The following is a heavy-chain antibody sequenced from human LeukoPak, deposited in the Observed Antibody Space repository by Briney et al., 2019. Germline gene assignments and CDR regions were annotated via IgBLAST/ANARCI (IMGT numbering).Heavy chain of an antibody. CDR3: ARGPLTFGGLQVPDY. Sequence: SETLSHTCTVSGGSISSYYWSWIRQPPGKGLEWIGYIYYSGSTNYNPSLKSRVTISVDTSKNQFSLKLSSVTAADTAVYYCARGPLTFGGLQVPDYWGQGTLVTASS. V-gene: IGHV4-59*08. CDR2: IYYSGST. D-gene: IGHD3-16*01. J-gene: IGHJ4*02. CDR1: GGSISSYY.